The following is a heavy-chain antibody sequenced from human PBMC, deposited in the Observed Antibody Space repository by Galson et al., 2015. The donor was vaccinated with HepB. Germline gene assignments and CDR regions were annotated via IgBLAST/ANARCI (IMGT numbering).Heavy chain of an antibody. D-gene: IGHD3-10*01. V-gene: IGHV3-11*06. J-gene: IGHJ3*02. CDR2: ISSSSSYT. CDR1: GFTFSDYY. Sequence: SLRLSCAASGFTFSDYYMSWIRQAPGKGLEWVSYISSSSSYTNYADSVKGRFTFSRDNAKNSLYLQMNSLRAEDTAVYYCARRRRSTAFDIWGQGTMVTVSS. CDR3: ARRRRSTAFDI.